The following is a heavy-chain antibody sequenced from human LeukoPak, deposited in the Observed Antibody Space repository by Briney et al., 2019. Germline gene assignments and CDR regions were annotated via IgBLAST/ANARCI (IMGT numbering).Heavy chain of an antibody. J-gene: IGHJ5*02. CDR1: GFTVSSNY. Sequence: SGGSLRLSCAASGFTVSSNYMSWVRQAPEKGLEWVSVIYSGGSTYYADSVKGRFTISRDSSKNTLYLQMNNLRAEDTAVYYCARVKGQWLVMDWIDPWGQGTLVTVSS. CDR3: ARVKGQWLVMDWIDP. D-gene: IGHD6-19*01. CDR2: IYSGGST. V-gene: IGHV3-66*02.